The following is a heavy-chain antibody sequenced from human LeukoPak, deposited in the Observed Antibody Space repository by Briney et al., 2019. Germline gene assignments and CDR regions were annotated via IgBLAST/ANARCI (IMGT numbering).Heavy chain of an antibody. CDR3: ARVRGDKPLDY. CDR1: GYSISGGYY. Sequence: PSETLSLTCAVSGYSISGGYYWGWIRQPPGKGLEYIGSIYHSGSTYYNPSLKSRLTISVDTSKNHFSLKLSSVTAADTAVYYCARVRGDKPLDYWGQGTLVTVPS. D-gene: IGHD3-16*01. CDR2: IYHSGST. J-gene: IGHJ4*02. V-gene: IGHV4-38-2*01.